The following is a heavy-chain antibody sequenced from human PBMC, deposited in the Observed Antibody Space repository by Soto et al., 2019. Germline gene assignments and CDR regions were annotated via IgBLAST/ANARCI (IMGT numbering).Heavy chain of an antibody. CDR2: IYNSGNT. Sequence: SETLSLTCTVSGVSISNYYWNWIRQPPGKGLEWIGYIYNSGNTNYNPSLKSRVTISVDTSKNQFSLILSSVTAADTAVYYCARDLKGYSYGAATTRFYYYMDVWGKGTTVTVSS. CDR1: GVSISNYY. J-gene: IGHJ6*03. CDR3: ARDLKGYSYGAATTRFYYYMDV. V-gene: IGHV4-59*01. D-gene: IGHD5-18*01.